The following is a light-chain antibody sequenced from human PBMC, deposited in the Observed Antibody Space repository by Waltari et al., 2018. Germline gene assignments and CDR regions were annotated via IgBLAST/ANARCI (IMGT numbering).Light chain of an antibody. CDR1: QAISNY. CDR3: QKYNSAPLT. V-gene: IGKV1-27*01. J-gene: IGKJ4*01. CDR2: AAS. Sequence: EIQMTQSPSSLSASVGDRVNTTCRESQAISNYLAWYQQKPGKVPKLLIYAASILQSGVPSRFSGTGSGTGFSLTISSLQPEDVATYYCQKYNSAPLTFGGGTKVEIK.